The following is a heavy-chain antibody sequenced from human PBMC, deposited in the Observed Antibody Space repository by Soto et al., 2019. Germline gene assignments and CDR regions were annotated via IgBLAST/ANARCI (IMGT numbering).Heavy chain of an antibody. Sequence: QVQLVQSGAEVKKPGSSVKVSCKASGGTFSSYAISWVRQAPGQGLEWMGGIIPIFGTANYAQKFQGRVTITADESTSTAYMELSSLRSEDTAVYYCARDRGSCYDYGGLVDVWGQGTTVTVSS. CDR2: IIPIFGTA. V-gene: IGHV1-69*12. CDR3: ARDRGSCYDYGGLVDV. D-gene: IGHD5-12*01. CDR1: GGTFSSYA. J-gene: IGHJ6*02.